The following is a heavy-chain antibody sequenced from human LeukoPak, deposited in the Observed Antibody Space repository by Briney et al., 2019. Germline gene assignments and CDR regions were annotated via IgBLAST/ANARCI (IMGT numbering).Heavy chain of an antibody. J-gene: IGHJ5*02. CDR1: GFTFSSYA. V-gene: IGHV3-23*01. Sequence: AGGSLRLSCAASGFTFSSYAISWVRQAAGKGLEWVSDISGSVGSTYYADSVKGRFTISRDNSKNTLYLQMNSLRAEDTAVYYCATVTTEDWFDPWGQGTLVTVSS. CDR3: ATVTTEDWFDP. D-gene: IGHD4-17*01. CDR2: ISGSVGST.